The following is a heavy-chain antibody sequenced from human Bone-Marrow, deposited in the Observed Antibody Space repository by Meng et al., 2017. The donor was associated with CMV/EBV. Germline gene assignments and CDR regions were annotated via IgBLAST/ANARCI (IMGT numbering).Heavy chain of an antibody. J-gene: IGHJ4*02. D-gene: IGHD3-22*01. CDR2: TYYRSKWYN. Sequence: SETLSLTCAISGDSVSSNSAAWNWIRQSPSRGLEWLGRTYYRSKWYNDYAVSVKSRITINPDTSKNQFSLQLNSVTPEDTAVYYCARDLYYYDSSGYYHPTLGYWGQGTLVTVSS. CDR3: ARDLYYYDSSGYYHPTLGY. V-gene: IGHV6-1*01. CDR1: GDSVSSNSAA.